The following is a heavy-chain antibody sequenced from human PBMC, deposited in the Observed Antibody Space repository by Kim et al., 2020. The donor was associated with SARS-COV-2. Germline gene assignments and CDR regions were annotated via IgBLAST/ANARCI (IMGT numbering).Heavy chain of an antibody. V-gene: IGHV4-34*01. Sequence: SETLSLTCAVSDDSFSGYYWSWIRQSPGKGLEWIGEVNHRGSTNYNPSLESRVRISVDTSKNEFSLKLTSVTAADAAVYYCARAATDSDSGPAAFDIWGQGTRVTVSS. CDR2: VNHRGST. D-gene: IGHD2-15*01. J-gene: IGHJ3*02. CDR3: ARAATDSDSGPAAFDI. CDR1: DDSFSGYY.